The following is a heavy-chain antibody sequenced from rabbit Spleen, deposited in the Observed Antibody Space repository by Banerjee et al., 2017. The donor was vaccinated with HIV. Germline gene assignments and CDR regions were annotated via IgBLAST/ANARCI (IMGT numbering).Heavy chain of an antibody. D-gene: IGHD5-1*01. CDR3: AREDNKYGTYDL. V-gene: IGHV1S45*01. CDR1: GFSFSSSYY. J-gene: IGHJ3*01. Sequence: QEQLVESGGGLVQPEGSLTLTCTASGFSFSSSYYMYWVRQAPGKGLEWIGCIYTGSDTTWYASWAKGRFTISKTSSTTVTLEMTSLTVADTATYFCAREDNKYGTYDLWGQGTLVTVS. CDR2: IYTGSDTT.